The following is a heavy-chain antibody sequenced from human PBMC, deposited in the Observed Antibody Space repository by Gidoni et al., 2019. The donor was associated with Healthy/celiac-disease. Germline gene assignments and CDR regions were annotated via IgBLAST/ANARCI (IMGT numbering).Heavy chain of an antibody. CDR2: RKQDGSGQ. D-gene: IGHD3-3*01. Sequence: EVQLVESGGGLVQPGGSLRLPCVDSGVTFSRYWMRWVRQAPGKGRGGVANRKQDGSGQYFVDSVKGRFTSSRDNAKNSLYLQMDSLRAEDTAVYYCARDGGNFWSGYWSYYFDFWGQGTLVTVSS. CDR1: GVTFSRYW. J-gene: IGHJ4*02. CDR3: ARDGGNFWSGYWSYYFDF. V-gene: IGHV3-7*01.